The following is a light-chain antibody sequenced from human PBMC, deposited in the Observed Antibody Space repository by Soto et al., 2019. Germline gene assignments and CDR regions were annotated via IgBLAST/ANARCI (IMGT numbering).Light chain of an antibody. CDR1: QSVSSSY. CDR3: QQYGSSPIT. Sequence: EIVLTQSPGTLSLSPGERATLSCRASQSVSSSYLAWYQQKPGQSPRLLIYGASSRATGIPDRFSGSGSGKDFTLTISSREPEDFAVYYCQQYGSSPITFGQGTRLEIK. J-gene: IGKJ5*01. V-gene: IGKV3-20*01. CDR2: GAS.